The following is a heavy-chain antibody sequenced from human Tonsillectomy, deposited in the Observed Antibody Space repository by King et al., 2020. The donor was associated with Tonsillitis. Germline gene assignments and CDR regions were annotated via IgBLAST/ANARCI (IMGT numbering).Heavy chain of an antibody. J-gene: IGHJ6*02. CDR3: ARDRDYDAGCYYQKPLGGMDV. V-gene: IGHV1-8*01. D-gene: IGHD3-10*01. CDR2: MNPNSGDT. CDR1: AYTFTKYD. Sequence: QLVQSGAEVKKPGASVKVSCKTSAYTFTKYDMNWVRQAPGQGLEWMGWMNPNSGDTTYAEKFQGRVTMTRNTSISTAYMELFSLTPEDTAIYYCARDRDYDAGCYYQKPLGGMDVWGQGTTVIVSS.